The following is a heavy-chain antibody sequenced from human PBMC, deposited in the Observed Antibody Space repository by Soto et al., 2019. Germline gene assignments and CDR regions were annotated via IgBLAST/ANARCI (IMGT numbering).Heavy chain of an antibody. Sequence: GGSLRLSCAASGFTFSDYYMSWIRQAPGKGLEWVSYISSSGSTIYYADSVKGRFTISRGNAKNSLYLQMNSLRAEDTAVYYCARWDIVVVPAAMLNYYYGMDVWGQGTTVTVSS. D-gene: IGHD2-2*01. CDR2: ISSSGSTI. V-gene: IGHV3-11*01. CDR3: ARWDIVVVPAAMLNYYYGMDV. CDR1: GFTFSDYY. J-gene: IGHJ6*02.